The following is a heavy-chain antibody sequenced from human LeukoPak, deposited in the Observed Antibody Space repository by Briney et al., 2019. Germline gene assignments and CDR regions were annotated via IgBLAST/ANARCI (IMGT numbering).Heavy chain of an antibody. CDR3: ARGTKPSFLKGLRTGDRGYFDY. Sequence: ASVKVSCKASGYTFTSYGISWVRQAPGQGLEWMGWINPNTGGTNYAQRFQGRITITWDTSISTGYMELSTLRSDDTAVFYCARGTKPSFLKGLRTGDRGYFDYWGQGTLFTVSS. J-gene: IGHJ4*02. D-gene: IGHD1-1*01. V-gene: IGHV1-2*02. CDR1: GYTFTSYG. CDR2: INPNTGGT.